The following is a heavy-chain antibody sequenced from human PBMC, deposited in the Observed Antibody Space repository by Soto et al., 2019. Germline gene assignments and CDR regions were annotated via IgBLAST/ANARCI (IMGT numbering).Heavy chain of an antibody. Sequence: QVQLVQSGAAVKKPGSSVKVSCKASGGTFSSYAISWVRQAPGQGLDWMGGIIPNFGTATYAHKFQGRVTITADESTSTAYMELSSLRSEDTAVYYCARHVPAAGYYYGMDVWGQGTTVTVSS. D-gene: IGHD2-2*01. V-gene: IGHV1-69*12. CDR1: GGTFSSYA. CDR3: ARHVPAAGYYYGMDV. J-gene: IGHJ6*02. CDR2: IIPNFGTA.